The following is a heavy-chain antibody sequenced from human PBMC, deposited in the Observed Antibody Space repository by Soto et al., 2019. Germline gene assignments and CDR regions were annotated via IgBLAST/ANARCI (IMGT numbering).Heavy chain of an antibody. CDR3: ARPDFGDYWYFDL. CDR2: IIPALGTA. Sequence: QDQLVQSGAEVKKPGSSVKVSCKASGGTFSSHTFSWVRQAPGQGLEWMGIIIPALGTATYAQKFQGRVTITADESATTVYMELNSLRSEDTAVYYCARPDFGDYWYFDLWGRGTLVTVSS. J-gene: IGHJ2*01. CDR1: GGTFSSHT. V-gene: IGHV1-69*08. D-gene: IGHD4-17*01.